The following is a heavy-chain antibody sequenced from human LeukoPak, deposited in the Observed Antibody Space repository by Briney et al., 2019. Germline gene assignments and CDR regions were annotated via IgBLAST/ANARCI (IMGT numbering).Heavy chain of an antibody. CDR3: AKCSGASCYHSDDY. Sequence: PGGSLRLSCAASGFTFSYYSMNWVRQAPGKGLEWVSCISSGSSYIYYADSVRGRFTISRDNAKNSLYLQMNSLRAEDTAVCYCAKCSGASCYHSDDYWGQGTLVTVSS. CDR1: GFTFSYYS. J-gene: IGHJ4*02. D-gene: IGHD2-15*01. CDR2: ISSGSSYI. V-gene: IGHV3-21*01.